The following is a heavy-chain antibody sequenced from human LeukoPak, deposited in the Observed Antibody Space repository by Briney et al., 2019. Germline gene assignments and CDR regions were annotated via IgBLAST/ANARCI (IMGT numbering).Heavy chain of an antibody. CDR3: ARDRSDAFDI. J-gene: IGHJ3*02. CDR2: ISGSGDNT. D-gene: IGHD1-26*01. V-gene: IGHV3-23*01. Sequence: GGSLRLSCAASGFTFNTYGMSWVRQAPGKGLEWVSAISGSGDNTDYADSVKGRFTISRDNSKNTLYLQMNSLRAEDTAVYYCARDRSDAFDIWGQGTMVTVSS. CDR1: GFTFNTYG.